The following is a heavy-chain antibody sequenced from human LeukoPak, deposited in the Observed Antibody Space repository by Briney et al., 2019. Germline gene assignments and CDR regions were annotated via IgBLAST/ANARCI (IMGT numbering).Heavy chain of an antibody. J-gene: IGHJ4*02. D-gene: IGHD3-22*01. V-gene: IGHV3-66*01. CDR2: IYSGGST. CDR3: ARGGNSSGYYFGY. CDR1: GFTVSSNY. Sequence: GGSLRLSCAASGFTVSSNYMSWVRQAPGKGLEWVSVIYSGGSTYYADSVKGRFTISRGNSKNTLYLQMNSLRAEDTAVYYCARGGNSSGYYFGYWGQGTLVTVSS.